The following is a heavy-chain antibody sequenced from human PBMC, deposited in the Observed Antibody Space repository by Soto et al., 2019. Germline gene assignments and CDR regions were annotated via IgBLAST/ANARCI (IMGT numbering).Heavy chain of an antibody. D-gene: IGHD6-13*01. J-gene: IGHJ6*02. CDR1: GFTFSSYG. CDR2: IWYDGSNK. V-gene: IGHV3-33*01. CDR3: ARDLRQQLVLRLYYYYYGMDV. Sequence: QVQLVESGGGVVQPGRSLRLSCAASGFTFSSYGMHWVRQAPGKGLEWVAVIWYDGSNKYYADSVKGRFTISRDNSKNTLYLQMNSLRAEDTVVYYCARDLRQQLVLRLYYYYYGMDVWGQGTTVTVSS.